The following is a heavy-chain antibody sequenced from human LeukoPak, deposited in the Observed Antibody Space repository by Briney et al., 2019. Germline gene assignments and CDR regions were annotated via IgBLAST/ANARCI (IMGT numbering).Heavy chain of an antibody. V-gene: IGHV4-4*07. D-gene: IGHD2-21*02. CDR2: IYTSGST. CDR3: ARDRHIVVVTARRGNWFDP. CDR1: GGSISSYY. J-gene: IGHJ5*02. Sequence: SETLSLTCTVSGGSISSYYWSWIRQPPGGGLEWISRIYTSGSTNYNPSLKSRVTMSVDTSKNQFSLKLSSVTAADTAVYYCARDRHIVVVTARRGNWFDPWGQGTLVTVSS.